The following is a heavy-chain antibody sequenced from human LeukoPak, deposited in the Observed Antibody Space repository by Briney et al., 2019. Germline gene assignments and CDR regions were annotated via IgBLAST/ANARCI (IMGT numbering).Heavy chain of an antibody. Sequence: SETLSLTCAVYGGAFSGYYWSWIRQPPGKGLEWIGEINHSGSTNYNPSLKSRVTIPVDTSKNQFSLKLSSVTAADTAVYYCARGWAYGHTRLDYWGQGTLVTVSS. CDR2: INHSGST. V-gene: IGHV4-34*01. CDR3: ARGWAYGHTRLDY. J-gene: IGHJ4*02. D-gene: IGHD3-10*01. CDR1: GGAFSGYY.